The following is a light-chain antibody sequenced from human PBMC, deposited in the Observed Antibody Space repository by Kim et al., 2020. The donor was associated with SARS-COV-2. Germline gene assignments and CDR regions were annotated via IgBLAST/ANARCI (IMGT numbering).Light chain of an antibody. CDR1: SSNIGINT. V-gene: IGLV1-44*01. CDR2: TNH. Sequence: GQRVTISCSGSSSNIGINTVNWYQQLPGTAPKLLIYTNHRRPSGVPDRFSNYKSGTSASLAISGLQSEDEADYYCAAWDDSLTGWVFGGGTQLTVL. J-gene: IGLJ3*02. CDR3: AAWDDSLTGWV.